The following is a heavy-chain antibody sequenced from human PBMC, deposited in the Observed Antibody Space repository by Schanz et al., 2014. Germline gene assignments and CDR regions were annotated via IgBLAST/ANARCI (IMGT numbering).Heavy chain of an antibody. J-gene: IGHJ2*01. V-gene: IGHV4-31*03. CDR2: ISYSGVT. D-gene: IGHD1-1*01. CDR3: ARDTTWRLDL. Sequence: QVQLQESGPGLVKPSQTLSLTCTVSGGSVSSGGDYWSWIRQHPGKGLEWIGYISYSGVTYYNPSLKSRVTMSVDTSKTQISLTLPSLTAADTAVYYCARDTTWRLDLWGRGTLVIVSS. CDR1: GGSVSSGGDY.